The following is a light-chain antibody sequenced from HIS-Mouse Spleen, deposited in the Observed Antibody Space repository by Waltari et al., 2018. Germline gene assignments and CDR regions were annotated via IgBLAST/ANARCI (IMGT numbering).Light chain of an antibody. CDR3: QQYGSSPTLT. J-gene: IGKJ4*01. Sequence: PGERATLSCRASQSVSSSYLAWYQQKPGQAPRLLIYGASSRATGIPDRFSGSGSGTDFTLTISRLEPEDFAVYYCQQYGSSPTLTFGGGTKVEIK. CDR1: QSVSSSY. CDR2: GAS. V-gene: IGKV3-20*01.